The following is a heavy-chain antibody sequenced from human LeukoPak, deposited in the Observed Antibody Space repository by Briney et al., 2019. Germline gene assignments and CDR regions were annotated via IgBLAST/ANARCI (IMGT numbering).Heavy chain of an antibody. CDR1: GFAFSTYA. CDR3: ARGGEMATRTKAFDI. J-gene: IGHJ3*02. Sequence: PGGSLRLSCAASGFAFSTYAMSWVRQAPGKGLEWVSYVSSSGSTIYYADSVKGRFTISRDNAKNSLYLQMNSLRAEDTAVYYCARGGEMATRTKAFDIWGQGTMVPVSS. V-gene: IGHV3-11*01. CDR2: VSSSGSTI. D-gene: IGHD5-24*01.